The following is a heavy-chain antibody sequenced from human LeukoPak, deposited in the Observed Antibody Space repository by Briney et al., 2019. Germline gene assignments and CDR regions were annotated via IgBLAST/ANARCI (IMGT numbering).Heavy chain of an antibody. CDR3: AREIAAAGTIWFDP. V-gene: IGHV1-69*13. J-gene: IGHJ5*02. D-gene: IGHD6-13*01. CDR2: IIPIFGTA. CDR1: GGTFGSYA. Sequence: GASVKVSCKASGGTFGSYAISWVRQAPGQGLEWMGGIIPIFGTANYAQKFQGRVTITADESTSTAYMELSSLRSEDTAVYYCAREIAAAGTIWFDPWGQGTLVTVSS.